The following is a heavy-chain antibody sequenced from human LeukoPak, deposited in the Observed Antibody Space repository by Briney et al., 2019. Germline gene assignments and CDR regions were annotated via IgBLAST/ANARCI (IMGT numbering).Heavy chain of an antibody. V-gene: IGHV4-34*01. CDR2: INHCGRT. Sequence: PSETLSLTCAVYGGYFFGYYWSWIRQPTGKGLEWIGGINHCGRTNYNPSLKSRVTISVDTSKNQFSLKLSSVTAEDTAVYYCARGGGSGFRTYNFDYWGQGTMVTVSS. CDR1: GGYFFGYY. CDR3: ARGGGSGFRTYNFDY. J-gene: IGHJ4*02. D-gene: IGHD3-10*01.